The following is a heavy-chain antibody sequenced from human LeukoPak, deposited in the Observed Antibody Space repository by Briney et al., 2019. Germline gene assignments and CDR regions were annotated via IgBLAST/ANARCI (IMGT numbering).Heavy chain of an antibody. CDR2: IYHSGSP. D-gene: IGHD5-18*01. V-gene: IGHV4-38-2*02. CDR1: GYSISSGYY. CDR3: VREARGYTYGPYFDY. J-gene: IGHJ4*02. Sequence: SETLSLTCTVSGYSISSGYYWDWIRQPPGKGLEWIGSIYHSGSPYYNSSLKSRVTISVDTSKKQFSLKLSSVTAADTAVYYCVREARGYTYGPYFDYWGQGTLVTVSS.